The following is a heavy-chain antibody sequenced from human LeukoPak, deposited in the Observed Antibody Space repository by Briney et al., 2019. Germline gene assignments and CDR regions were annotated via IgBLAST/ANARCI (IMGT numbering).Heavy chain of an antibody. D-gene: IGHD1-7*01. V-gene: IGHV3-30*03. CDR3: ARDPLVKTTLGTFDI. CDR1: GFTFGIYG. CDR2: ISSDGNTK. Sequence: GGFLRLSCAASGFTFGIYGMHWVRQAPGKGLECVAVISSDGNTKYYADSVKGRFTISRDNSKSTLYLQLNSLRAEDTAVFYCARDPLVKTTLGTFDIWGQGTMVTVSS. J-gene: IGHJ3*02.